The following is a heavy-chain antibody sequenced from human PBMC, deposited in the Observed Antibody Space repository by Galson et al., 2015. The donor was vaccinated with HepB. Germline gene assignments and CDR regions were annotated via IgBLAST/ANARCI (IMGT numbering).Heavy chain of an antibody. CDR1: GDSVSSNSAA. J-gene: IGHJ6*02. Sequence: CAISGDSVSSNSAAWNWIRQSPSRGLEWLGRTYYRSKWYNDYAVSLKSRITINPDTSKNQFSLQLSSMTPEDTAVYFCARIPYSVYGMGVWGQGTTVTVSS. V-gene: IGHV6-1*01. CDR3: ARIPYSVYGMGV. CDR2: TYYRSKWYN. D-gene: IGHD5/OR15-5a*01.